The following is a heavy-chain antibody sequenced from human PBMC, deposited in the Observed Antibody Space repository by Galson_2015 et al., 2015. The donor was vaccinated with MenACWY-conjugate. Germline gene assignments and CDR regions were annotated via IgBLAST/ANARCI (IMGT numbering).Heavy chain of an antibody. CDR1: GFTVSSNY. Sequence: SLRLSCAASGFTVSSNYMSWVRQAPGKGLEWVSVIYSGGSTYYADSVKGRFTISRDNSKNTLYLQMNSPRAEDTAVYYCARGEAGGGSLYYFDYWGQGTLVTVSS. D-gene: IGHD3-10*01. V-gene: IGHV3-53*01. J-gene: IGHJ4*02. CDR3: ARGEAGGGSLYYFDY. CDR2: IYSGGST.